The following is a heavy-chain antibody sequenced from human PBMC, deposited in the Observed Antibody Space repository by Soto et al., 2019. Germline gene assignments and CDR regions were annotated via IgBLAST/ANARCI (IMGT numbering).Heavy chain of an antibody. V-gene: IGHV4-34*01. CDR3: ARGGSNDWQVAFDI. CDR1: GGSFSTYY. CDR2: INHSGNN. Sequence: QLQQWGAGLLKPSETLSLTCVVSGGSFSTYYYNWIRQSPGKGLEWIGEINHSGNNNYSPSLKSRVTMSLDTSQNPFSLKLTSVTAADTAVYYCARGGSNDWQVAFDIWGQGTMVTVSS. J-gene: IGHJ3*02. D-gene: IGHD3-9*01.